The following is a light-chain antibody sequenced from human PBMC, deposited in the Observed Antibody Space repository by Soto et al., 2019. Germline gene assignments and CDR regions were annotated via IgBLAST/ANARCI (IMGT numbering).Light chain of an antibody. CDR2: GAS. V-gene: IGKV3-15*01. CDR1: QSVSSN. CDR3: QQYGSSPWT. Sequence: EKVMTQSPATLSVSPGERAILSCRASQSVSSNLAWYKQKPGQAPRLLIYGASTRAIDIPARFSGSGSETEFTLTISRLEPEDFEVYYCQQYGSSPWTFGQGTKVDIK. J-gene: IGKJ1*01.